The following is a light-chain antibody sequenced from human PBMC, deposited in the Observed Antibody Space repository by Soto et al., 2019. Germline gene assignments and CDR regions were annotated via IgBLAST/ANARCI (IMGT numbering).Light chain of an antibody. CDR2: GAS. CDR1: RGVSANY. Sequence: ENLLTQSPGTLSLSPGEGATLSCRASRGVSANYLAWYQNKPVQAHTLLIYGASIRAAGIPDRFSGSGSGTDVTLTIRRLEPDDFAVYYCQQYGSSPRTVGQATKVEIK. V-gene: IGKV3-20*01. CDR3: QQYGSSPRT. J-gene: IGKJ1*01.